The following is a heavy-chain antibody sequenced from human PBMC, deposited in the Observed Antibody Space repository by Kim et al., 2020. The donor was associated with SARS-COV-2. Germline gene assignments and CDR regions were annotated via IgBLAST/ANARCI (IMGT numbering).Heavy chain of an antibody. V-gene: IGHV3-21*01. J-gene: IGHJ1*01. CDR1: GFTFSSYS. D-gene: IGHD1-26*01. Sequence: GGSLRLSCAASGFTFSSYSMNWVRQAPGKGLEWVSSISSSSSNIYYADSVKGRFTISRDNAKNSLYLQMNSLRAEDTAVYYCARDGKMWELHHWGQGTLVTVSS. CDR2: ISSSSSNI. CDR3: ARDGKMWELHH.